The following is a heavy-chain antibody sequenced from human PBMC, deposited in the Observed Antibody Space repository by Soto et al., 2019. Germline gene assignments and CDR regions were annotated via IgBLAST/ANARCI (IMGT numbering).Heavy chain of an antibody. J-gene: IGHJ4*02. CDR1: GYSFTYYW. Sequence: PGESLKISCKGSGYSFTYYWIGWVRQMPGRGLEWMGIIYPGDSDTRYSPSFQGQVTISVDKSISTAYLQWSSLKASDTAMYYCARHGIPAVGDSYIDYWGQGSPVTVSS. CDR2: IYPGDSDT. CDR3: ARHGIPAVGDSYIDY. V-gene: IGHV5-51*01. D-gene: IGHD2-21*01.